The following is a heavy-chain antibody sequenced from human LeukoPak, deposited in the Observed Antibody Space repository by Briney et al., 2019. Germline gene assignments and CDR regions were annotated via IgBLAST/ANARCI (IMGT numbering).Heavy chain of an antibody. CDR1: DFFINNHY. V-gene: IGHV3-53*01. J-gene: IGHJ3*01. CDR3: ARSYCSSGDCYTSFGAFDF. Sequence: GGSLRLSFAASDFFINNHYISLIRQATGKGLAWVSVICTGGTTYYADSVKGRFTISRDNSKNTVYLQMNSLRVQDTAIYYCARSYCSSGDCYTSFGAFDFWGQGTMVTVSS. D-gene: IGHD2-15*01. CDR2: ICTGGTT.